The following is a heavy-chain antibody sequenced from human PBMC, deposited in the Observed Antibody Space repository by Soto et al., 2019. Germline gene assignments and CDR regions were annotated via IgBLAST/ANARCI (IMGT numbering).Heavy chain of an antibody. Sequence: APGQRLEWMGWINAGTGNTYYSQAFQGRLTITRDTSASTVYMEVSSLRSEDTAVYYCAGRYGGYVWYFDLWGRGTLVTVSS. CDR2: INAGTGNT. CDR3: AGRYGGYVWYFDL. J-gene: IGHJ2*01. V-gene: IGHV1-3*01. D-gene: IGHD4-17*01.